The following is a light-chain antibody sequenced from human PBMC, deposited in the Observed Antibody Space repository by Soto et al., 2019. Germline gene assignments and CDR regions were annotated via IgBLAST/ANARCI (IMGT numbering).Light chain of an antibody. Sequence: QSVLTQPASVSGSPGQSITISCTGTSSDVGYFNYVSWYLQHPGKAPKLIIHDVSNRPSGVSNRFSGSKSDNTASLTISGLQAEDEADYYCSSYTSSSPVVFGGGTQLTVL. V-gene: IGLV2-14*01. CDR1: SSDVGYFNY. CDR3: SSYTSSSPVV. J-gene: IGLJ2*01. CDR2: DVS.